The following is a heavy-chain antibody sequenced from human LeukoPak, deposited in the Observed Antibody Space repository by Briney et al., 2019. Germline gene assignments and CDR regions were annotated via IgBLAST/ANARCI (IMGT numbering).Heavy chain of an antibody. D-gene: IGHD3-9*01. J-gene: IGHJ4*02. CDR1: GYRFSGYW. Sequence: GESLKISCEASGYRFSGYWIGWVRQMPGEGLEWMGILYPGNSETRYSPSFQGQVTISADSSISTAYLQWSSLKASDTAMYYCVGSTGYPYYFDYWGQGTLLTVSS. CDR2: LYPGNSET. CDR3: VGSTGYPYYFDY. V-gene: IGHV5-51*01.